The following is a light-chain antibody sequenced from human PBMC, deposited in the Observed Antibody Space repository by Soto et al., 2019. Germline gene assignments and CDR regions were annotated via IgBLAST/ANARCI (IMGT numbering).Light chain of an antibody. CDR1: QSVSGW. V-gene: IGKV1-5*01. CDR3: QQYSGYPLT. Sequence: QVTQSASSLSAYARDRVTITCRASQSVSGWLAWYQQKPGKAPKVLIYDASNLQSGVPSRFSGSGYGTEFSLTISSLQPDDFATYYCQQYSGYPLTFCGGAKV. CDR2: DAS. J-gene: IGKJ4*01.